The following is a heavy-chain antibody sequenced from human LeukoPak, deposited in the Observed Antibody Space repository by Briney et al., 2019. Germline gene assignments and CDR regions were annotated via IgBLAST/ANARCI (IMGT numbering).Heavy chain of an antibody. J-gene: IGHJ4*02. CDR1: GFTFSSYG. V-gene: IGHV3-30*18. CDR3: AKDSSSWFGTFDY. D-gene: IGHD6-13*01. Sequence: GGSLRLSCAASGFTFSSYGMHWVRQAPGKGLEWVAVISNDESNKYYADSVKGRFTISRDNSKNTLYLQMNSLRPEDTAVYYCAKDSSSWFGTFDYWGQGTLVTVAS. CDR2: ISNDESNK.